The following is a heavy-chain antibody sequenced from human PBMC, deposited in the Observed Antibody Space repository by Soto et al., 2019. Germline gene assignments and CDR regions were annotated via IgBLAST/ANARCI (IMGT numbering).Heavy chain of an antibody. CDR1: GFTFSSYG. V-gene: IGHV3-33*01. CDR2: IWYDGSNK. CDR3: ARSPATGVTITYFDY. J-gene: IGHJ4*02. Sequence: GGSLRLSCAASGFTFSSYGMHWVRQAPGKGLEWVAVIWYDGSNKYYADSVKGRFTISRDNSKNTLYLQMNSLRAEDTAVYYCARSPATGVTITYFDYWGQGTLVTVSS. D-gene: IGHD7-27*01.